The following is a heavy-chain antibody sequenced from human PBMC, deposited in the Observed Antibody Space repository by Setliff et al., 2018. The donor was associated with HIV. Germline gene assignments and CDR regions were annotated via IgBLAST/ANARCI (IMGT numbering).Heavy chain of an antibody. CDR3: ARAKTIGVSAVFFDP. D-gene: IGHD3-3*01. V-gene: IGHV4-61*09. J-gene: IGHJ5*02. CDR2: IYVGGSV. Sequence: SETLSLTCTVSGGSMNSDSYSWTWLRQPAGKGPELIGHIYVGGSVIYSPSLASRVTISMVPSKNQFSRDLSSVTAADTAKYYCARAKTIGVSAVFFDPWGQGSPVTVSS. CDR1: GGSMNSDSYS.